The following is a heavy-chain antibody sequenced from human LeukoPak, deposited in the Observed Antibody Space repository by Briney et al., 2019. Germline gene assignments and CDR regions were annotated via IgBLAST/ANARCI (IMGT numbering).Heavy chain of an antibody. CDR1: DGSISSYY. V-gene: IGHV4-59*01. Sequence: PSETLSLTCTVSDGSISSYYWSWIRQPPGKGLEWIGYFYYSGSTNYNPSLKSRVTISVDTSKNQFSLTLSSVTAADTAVYYCARAGDWNDLPYWGQGTLVTVSS. CDR3: ARAGDWNDLPY. CDR2: FYYSGST. D-gene: IGHD1-1*01. J-gene: IGHJ4*02.